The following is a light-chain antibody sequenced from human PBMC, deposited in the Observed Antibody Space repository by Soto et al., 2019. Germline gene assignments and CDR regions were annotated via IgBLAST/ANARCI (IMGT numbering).Light chain of an antibody. CDR2: GAS. V-gene: IGKV3-15*01. CDR1: QSVATN. Sequence: TLSLSPGERATLSCRASQSVATNLAWYQQKPGQPPRLLIYGASTRATGIPARFSGSGSGTEFTLTIFSFQSVDGAGYRCAESAFWLCRF. CDR3: AESAFWLCR. J-gene: IGKJ2*04.